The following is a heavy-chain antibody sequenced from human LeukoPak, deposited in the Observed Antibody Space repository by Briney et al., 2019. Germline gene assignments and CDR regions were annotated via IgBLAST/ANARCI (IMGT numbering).Heavy chain of an antibody. V-gene: IGHV3-23*01. D-gene: IGHD1-26*01. CDR3: ARWGGSFSSRFDP. CDR1: GSTSSTYA. CDR2: VSGSGAST. J-gene: IGHJ5*02. Sequence: GGSLRLSCAASGSTSSTYAMSWVRQAPGKGLEWVSAVSGSGASTYYADSVTGRFTISRDNSKNTVFLHMKTLRVEDTVLYYCARWGGSFSSRFDPWGQGTLVTVSS.